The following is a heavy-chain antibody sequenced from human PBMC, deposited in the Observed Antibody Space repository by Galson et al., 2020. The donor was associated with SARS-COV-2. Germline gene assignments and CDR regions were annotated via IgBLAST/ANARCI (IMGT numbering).Heavy chain of an antibody. CDR3: ARDLFDWFPYDYYYGMDV. V-gene: IGHV1-18*04. D-gene: IGHD3-9*01. CDR1: GYTFTSYG. CDR2: ISAYNGNT. J-gene: IGHJ6*02. Sequence: ASVKVSCKASGYTFTSYGISWVRQAPGQGLEWMGWISAYNGNTNYAQKLQGRVTMTTDTSTSTAYMELRSLRSDDTAVYYCARDLFDWFPYDYYYGMDVWGQGTTVTVSS.